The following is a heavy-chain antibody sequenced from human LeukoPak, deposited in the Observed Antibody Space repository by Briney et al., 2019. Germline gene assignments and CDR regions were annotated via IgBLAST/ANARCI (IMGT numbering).Heavy chain of an antibody. Sequence: SETLSLTCTVSGGSMSSYYWSWIRQPAGKGLEWIGRIYSTGSTNYNPSLKSRVTMSVDTSKRQFSLNLSSVTAADTAVYYCASFPLLWFGESPNWFDPWGQGTLVTVSS. CDR2: IYSTGST. V-gene: IGHV4-4*07. CDR3: ASFPLLWFGESPNWFDP. D-gene: IGHD3-10*01. CDR1: GGSMSSYY. J-gene: IGHJ5*02.